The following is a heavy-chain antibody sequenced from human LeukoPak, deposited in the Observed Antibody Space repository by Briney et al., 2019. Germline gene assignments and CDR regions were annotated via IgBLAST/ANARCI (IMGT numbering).Heavy chain of an antibody. V-gene: IGHV3-30*09. CDR1: GFTFSSYA. CDR2: ISFDGSIK. CDR3: VRSQGYCSSTSCFGNYYYGMDV. J-gene: IGHJ6*02. Sequence: GGSLRLSCAASGFTFSSYAIYWVRQAPGKGLEWVAVISFDGSIKYYADSVKGRIATSRDNSKNTLYLQMSNLRPEDTAVYYCVRSQGYCSSTSCFGNYYYGMDVWGQGTTVTVSS. D-gene: IGHD2-2*01.